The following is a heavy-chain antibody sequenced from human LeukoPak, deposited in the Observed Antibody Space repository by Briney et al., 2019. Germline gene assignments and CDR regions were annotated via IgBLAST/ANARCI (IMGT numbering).Heavy chain of an antibody. Sequence: PSETLSLTCAVYGGSFSGYYWSWIRQPPGKGLEWIGEINHSGSTNYNPSLKSRVTISVDTSKNQFSLKLSSVTAADTAVYYCARLSCSSTSCPMYYFDYWGQGTLVTVSS. V-gene: IGHV4-34*01. J-gene: IGHJ4*02. CDR3: ARLSCSSTSCPMYYFDY. CDR1: GGSFSGYY. CDR2: INHSGST. D-gene: IGHD2-2*01.